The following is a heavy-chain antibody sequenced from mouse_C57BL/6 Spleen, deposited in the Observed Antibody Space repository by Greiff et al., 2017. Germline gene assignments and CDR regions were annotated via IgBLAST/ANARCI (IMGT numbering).Heavy chain of an antibody. V-gene: IGHV1-59*01. CDR2: IDPSDSYT. J-gene: IGHJ4*01. CDR3: AIYYYGSSYEGYAMDY. CDR1: GYTFTSYW. D-gene: IGHD1-1*01. Sequence: QVQLQQPGAELVRPGTSVKLSCKASGYTFTSYWMHWVKQRPGQGLEWIGVIDPSDSYTNYNQKFKGKATLTVDTSSSTAYMQLSSLTSEDSAVYYCAIYYYGSSYEGYAMDYWGQGTSVTVSS.